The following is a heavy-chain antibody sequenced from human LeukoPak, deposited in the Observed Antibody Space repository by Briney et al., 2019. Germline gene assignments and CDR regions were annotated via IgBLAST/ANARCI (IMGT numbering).Heavy chain of an antibody. CDR3: ARDQGLVRGAIFPVDY. Sequence: ASVKVSCKASGYTFTSYGISWVRQAPGQGLEWMGWISAYNGNTNYAQKLQGRVTMTTDTSTSTAYMELRSLRSDDTAVYYCARDQGLVRGAIFPVDYWGQGTLVTVSS. CDR2: ISAYNGNT. V-gene: IGHV1-18*01. CDR1: GYTFTSYG. D-gene: IGHD3-10*01. J-gene: IGHJ4*02.